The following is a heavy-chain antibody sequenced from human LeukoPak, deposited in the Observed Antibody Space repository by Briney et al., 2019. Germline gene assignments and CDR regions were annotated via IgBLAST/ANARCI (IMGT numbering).Heavy chain of an antibody. CDR1: GFTFSSYG. D-gene: IGHD2-15*01. CDR3: AKEGGLNFPFDY. CDR2: ISYDESNK. V-gene: IGHV3-30*18. J-gene: IGHJ4*02. Sequence: GGSLRLSCAASGFTFSSYGMHWVRQAPAKGLGWVAVISYDESNKNYADSVKGRFTISRDNSNNTLYLQVNSLRLEDTAVYYCAKEGGLNFPFDYWGQGTLVIVSS.